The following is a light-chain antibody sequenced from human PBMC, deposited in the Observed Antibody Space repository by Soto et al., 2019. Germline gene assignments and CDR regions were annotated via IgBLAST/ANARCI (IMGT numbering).Light chain of an antibody. CDR2: DAS. Sequence: EIVLTQSPATLSLSPGERATLSCRASQSVSSYLAWYQQKPGQAPRLLIYDASNRATGIPARFSGGGSGTDFTLTISSLEPEDFAVYYCQQRSNWPGLTFGGGTKVVIK. J-gene: IGKJ4*01. CDR1: QSVSSY. V-gene: IGKV3-11*01. CDR3: QQRSNWPGLT.